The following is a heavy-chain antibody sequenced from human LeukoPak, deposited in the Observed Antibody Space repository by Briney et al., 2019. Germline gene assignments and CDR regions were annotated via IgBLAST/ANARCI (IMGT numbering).Heavy chain of an antibody. CDR3: ARGGSSTSGYYYYMDV. J-gene: IGHJ6*03. V-gene: IGHV1-69*05. CDR1: GGTFSSYA. Sequence: SVKVSCKASGGTFSSYAISWVRQAPGQGLEWMGGIIPIFGTANYAQKFQGRVTITTDESTSTAYMELGSLRSEDTAVYYCARGGSSTSGYYYYMDVWGKGTTVTVSS. D-gene: IGHD2-2*01. CDR2: IIPIFGTA.